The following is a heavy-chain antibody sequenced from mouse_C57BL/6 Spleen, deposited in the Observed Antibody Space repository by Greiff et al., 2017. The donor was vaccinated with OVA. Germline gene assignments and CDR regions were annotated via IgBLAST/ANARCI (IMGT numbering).Heavy chain of an antibody. CDR1: GFTFSSYG. CDR2: ISSGGSYT. J-gene: IGHJ1*03. V-gene: IGHV5-6*02. CDR3: ARETYFDV. Sequence: DVKLQESGGDLLKPGGSLKLSFAASGFTFSSYGMSWVRQPPDKRLEWVATISSGGSYTSYPDSVKGRFTISRDNAKNTLYLQMSSLKSEDTAMYYCARETYFDVWGTGTTVTVSS.